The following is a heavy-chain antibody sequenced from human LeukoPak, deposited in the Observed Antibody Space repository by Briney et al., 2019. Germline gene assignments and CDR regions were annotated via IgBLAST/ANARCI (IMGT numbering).Heavy chain of an antibody. Sequence: GGSLRLSCAASGFIFSSYHINWVRQAPGKGLEWVSSISSNSDYIYYADSVKGRFTISRDNAKNSLHLQMNSLRAEDTAVYYCARGLCGGDCYDYWGQGTLVTVSS. CDR3: ARGLCGGDCYDY. CDR1: GFIFSSYH. J-gene: IGHJ4*02. D-gene: IGHD2-21*01. CDR2: ISSNSDYI. V-gene: IGHV3-21*01.